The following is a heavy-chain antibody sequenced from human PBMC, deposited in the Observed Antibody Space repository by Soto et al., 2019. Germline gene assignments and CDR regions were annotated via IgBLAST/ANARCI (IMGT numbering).Heavy chain of an antibody. V-gene: IGHV3-74*01. CDR3: PRGPRPSSAGTGAY. J-gene: IGHJ4*02. D-gene: IGHD6-13*01. CDR1: GFAFDSYW. Sequence: EVQLVESGGGLVEPGGSLRLSCAASGFAFDSYWMDWVRQVPGEGPVWVSRIDYDGTTTTYADFVKGRFTISRDNAKNTLFLQMNSLRVEDTAVYYCPRGPRPSSAGTGAYWGQGTLVTVSS. CDR2: IDYDGTTT.